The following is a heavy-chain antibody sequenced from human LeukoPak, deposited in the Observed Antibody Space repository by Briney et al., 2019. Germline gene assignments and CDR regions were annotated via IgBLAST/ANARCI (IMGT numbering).Heavy chain of an antibody. D-gene: IGHD4-23*01. CDR2: ISAYNGNT. V-gene: IGHV1-18*01. CDR1: GYTFTSYG. J-gene: IGHJ6*02. CDR3: ARDGGGKGREGYYYYGMDV. Sequence: GASVKVSCKASGYTFTSYGISWVRQAPGQGLEWMGWISAYNGNTNYAQKLQGRVTVTTDTSTSTAYMELRSLRSDDTAAYYCARDGGGKGREGYYYYGMDVWGQGSTVTVSS.